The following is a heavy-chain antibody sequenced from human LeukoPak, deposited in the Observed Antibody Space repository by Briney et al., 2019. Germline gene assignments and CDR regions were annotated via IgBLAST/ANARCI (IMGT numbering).Heavy chain of an antibody. D-gene: IGHD6-13*01. CDR1: GGSISSYY. Sequence: PSETLSLTCTVSGGSISSYYWSWIRQPAGKGLEWIGRIYTSGSTNYNPSLKSRVTMSVDTSKNQFSLKLSSVTAADMAVYYCARDEAAAGNYYFDYWGQGTLVTVSS. V-gene: IGHV4-4*07. CDR3: ARDEAAAGNYYFDY. CDR2: IYTSGST. J-gene: IGHJ4*02.